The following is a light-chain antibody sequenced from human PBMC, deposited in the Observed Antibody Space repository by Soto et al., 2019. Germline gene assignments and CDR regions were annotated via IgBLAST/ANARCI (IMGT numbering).Light chain of an antibody. J-gene: IGLJ3*02. Sequence: QSALTQPASVSGSPGQSITISCTGTSRDVGGYNYVSWYQHHPGKAPKLMIYEVSNRPSGVSNRFSGSKSGNTASLAISGLQAEDEADYYCTSYTSSSTWVFGGETKLTVL. CDR3: TSYTSSSTWV. CDR2: EVS. V-gene: IGLV2-14*01. CDR1: SRDVGGYNY.